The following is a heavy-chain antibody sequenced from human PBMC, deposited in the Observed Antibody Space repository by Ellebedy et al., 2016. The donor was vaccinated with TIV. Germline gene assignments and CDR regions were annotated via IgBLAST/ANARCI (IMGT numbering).Heavy chain of an antibody. CDR2: IYTSGST. J-gene: IGHJ5*02. V-gene: IGHV4-61*02. CDR3: ARGDNWFDP. Sequence: SETLSLTXTVSGGSISSGSYYWSWIRQPAGKGLEWIGRIYTSGSTNYNPSLKSRVTMSVDTSKNQFSLKLSSVTAADTAVYYCARGDNWFDPWGQGTLVTVSS. CDR1: GGSISSGSYY.